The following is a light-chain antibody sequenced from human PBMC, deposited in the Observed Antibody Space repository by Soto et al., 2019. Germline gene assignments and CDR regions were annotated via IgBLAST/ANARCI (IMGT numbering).Light chain of an antibody. V-gene: IGKV3-20*01. CDR2: GAS. CDR1: QSVSSTY. Sequence: EIVLTQSPGTLSLSPGERATLSCTASQSVSSTYLAWYQQKPGQAPRLLIYGASSRATGIPDRFSGSGSGTDFTLTISILEPEDFAVYYCQQYGSSPFTFGQGTKVEIK. J-gene: IGKJ2*01. CDR3: QQYGSSPFT.